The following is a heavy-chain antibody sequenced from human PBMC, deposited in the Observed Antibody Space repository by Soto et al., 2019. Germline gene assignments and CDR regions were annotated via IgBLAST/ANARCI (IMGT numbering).Heavy chain of an antibody. D-gene: IGHD3-16*01. J-gene: IGHJ3*02. Sequence: EVQLVESGGGLVQPGGSLRLSCAASGFTFSRYWMNWVRQAPGKGLEWVANIKQDGTEKNYVDSVKGRFTISRDNARNSRYLQIDSLRAEDTAVYFCARGDTPMITVIDSFDIWGQGTMVTVSS. CDR2: IKQDGTEK. CDR1: GFTFSRYW. V-gene: IGHV3-7*01. CDR3: ARGDTPMITVIDSFDI.